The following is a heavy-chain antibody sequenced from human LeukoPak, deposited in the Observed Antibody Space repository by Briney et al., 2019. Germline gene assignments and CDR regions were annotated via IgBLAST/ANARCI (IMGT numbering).Heavy chain of an antibody. CDR1: GGTFSSYT. J-gene: IGHJ5*02. D-gene: IGHD5-12*01. CDR3: ARYLYSGYDWGGNWFDP. Sequence: SVKVSCKASGGTFSSYTISWVRQAPGQGLEWMGRIIPTLGIANYSQKFQGRVTITADKSTDTAYMELYRLISGDTAVDSCARYLYSGYDWGGNWFDPWGQGTLVTVSS. V-gene: IGHV1-69*02. CDR2: IIPTLGIA.